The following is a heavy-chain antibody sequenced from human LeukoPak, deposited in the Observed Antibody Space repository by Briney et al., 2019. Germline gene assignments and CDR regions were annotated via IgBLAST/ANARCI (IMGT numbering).Heavy chain of an antibody. D-gene: IGHD6-13*01. CDR2: IYTSGST. CDR3: ARDRVRQGAADAIDI. Sequence: SETLSLTCTVSGGSISSYYWSWIRQPAGKGLEWIGRIYTSGSTNYNPSLKSRVTISVDTSKNQFSLKLTSVTAADTAVYYCARDRVRQGAADAIDIWGQGTMVTVSS. J-gene: IGHJ3*02. CDR1: GGSISSYY. V-gene: IGHV4-4*07.